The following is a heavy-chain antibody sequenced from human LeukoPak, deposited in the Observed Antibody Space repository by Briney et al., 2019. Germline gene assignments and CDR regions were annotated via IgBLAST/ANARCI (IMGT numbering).Heavy chain of an antibody. CDR1: GGSISSGGYS. D-gene: IGHD1-26*01. J-gene: IGHJ4*02. Sequence: PSETLSLTCAVSGGSISSGGYSWSWIRQPPGKGLEWIGYIYHSGSTYYNPSLKSRVTISVDRSKNQFSLKLSSVTAADTAVYYCARVRGRYGPFDYWGQGTLVTVSS. CDR2: IYHSGST. V-gene: IGHV4-30-2*01. CDR3: ARVRGRYGPFDY.